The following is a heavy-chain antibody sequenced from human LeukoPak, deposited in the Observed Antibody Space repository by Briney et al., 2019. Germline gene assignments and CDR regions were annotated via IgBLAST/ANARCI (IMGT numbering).Heavy chain of an antibody. CDR1: GGSFSGYY. CDR2: INHSGST. Sequence: PSETLSLTCAVYGGSFSGYYWSWIRQPPGKGLEWIGEINHSGSTNYNPSLKSRVTISVDTSKNQFSLKLSSVTAADTAVYYCARGWSYGPPFDYWGQGTLVTVSS. J-gene: IGHJ4*02. D-gene: IGHD5-18*01. V-gene: IGHV4-34*01. CDR3: ARGWSYGPPFDY.